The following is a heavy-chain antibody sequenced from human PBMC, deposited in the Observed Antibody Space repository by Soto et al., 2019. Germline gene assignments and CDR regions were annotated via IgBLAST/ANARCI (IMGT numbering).Heavy chain of an antibody. CDR2: ISGIRDYI. V-gene: IGHV3-21*06. CDR3: AREGVHNYTEYYFDY. Sequence: GGSLRLSCAASGFTFSYYRLHWFRRAPGKGLEWVSSISGIRDYIRYADSVKGRFTLSRDNAKTSLYLQMNSLTAEDTAVYYCAREGVHNYTEYYFDYWGQGTLVTVSS. CDR1: GFTFSYYR. D-gene: IGHD3-10*01. J-gene: IGHJ4*02.